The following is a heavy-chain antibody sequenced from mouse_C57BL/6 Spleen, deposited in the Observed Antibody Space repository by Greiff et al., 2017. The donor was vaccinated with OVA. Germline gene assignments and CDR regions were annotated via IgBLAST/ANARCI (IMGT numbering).Heavy chain of an antibody. J-gene: IGHJ2*01. CDR2: INPYNGDT. CDR3: AREAYYFDY. CDR1: GYSFTGYF. D-gene: IGHD6-1*01. V-gene: IGHV1-20*01. Sequence: EVMLVESGPELVKPGDSVKISCKASGYSFTGYFMNWVMQSHGKSLEWIGRINPYNGDTFYNQKFKGKATLTVDKSSSTAHMELRSLTSEDSAVYYCAREAYYFDYWGQGTTLTVSS.